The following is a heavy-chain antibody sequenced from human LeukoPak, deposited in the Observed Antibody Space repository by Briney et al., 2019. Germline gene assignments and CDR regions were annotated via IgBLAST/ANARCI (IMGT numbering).Heavy chain of an antibody. CDR2: TYYRSKWYI. Sequence: SQTLSLTCAISGDSVSSNSAARNWIRQSPSRGLEWLGRTYYRSKWYIEYEASVKSRITIKPDTSKNQFSLQLNSMTPEDTAVYYCAREPDYSGCDCWGQGTLVTVSS. V-gene: IGHV6-1*01. D-gene: IGHD6-19*01. CDR3: AREPDYSGCDC. J-gene: IGHJ4*02. CDR1: GDSVSSNSAA.